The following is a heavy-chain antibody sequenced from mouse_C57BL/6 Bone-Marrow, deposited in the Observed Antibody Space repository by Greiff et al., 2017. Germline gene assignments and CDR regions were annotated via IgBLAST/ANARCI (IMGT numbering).Heavy chain of an antibody. CDR1: GYTFTSYD. CDR3: ARTHLSLTGPGYWYFDV. D-gene: IGHD4-1*01. Sequence: VKLVESGPELVKPGASVKLSCKASGYTFTSYDINWVKQRPGQGLEWIGWIYPRDGSTKYNEKFQGKATLTVDTSAITAYMELHSLTSEDSAVYFCARTHLSLTGPGYWYFDVWGTGTTVTVSS. J-gene: IGHJ1*03. CDR2: IYPRDGST. V-gene: IGHV1-85*01.